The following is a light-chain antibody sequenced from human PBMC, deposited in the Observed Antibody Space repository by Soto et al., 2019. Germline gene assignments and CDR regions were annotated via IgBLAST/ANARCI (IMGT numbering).Light chain of an antibody. V-gene: IGKV3-11*01. J-gene: IGKJ1*01. CDR2: RTS. Sequence: EIVMTQSPATLSVSPGERATLSCRASQSISSNLAWYQQKHGQAPRLLMFRTSSRATGFPARFSGSGSGTDLTITISSLEPEDFEVYDCQQRSNWPQTFGQGTKVDIK. CDR1: QSISSN. CDR3: QQRSNWPQT.